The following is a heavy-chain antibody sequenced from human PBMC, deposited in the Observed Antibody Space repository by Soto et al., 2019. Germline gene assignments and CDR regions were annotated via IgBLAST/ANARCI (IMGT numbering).Heavy chain of an antibody. V-gene: IGHV4-34*01. J-gene: IGHJ6*03. CDR2: INHSGST. CDR3: ARLKRAGEYYYHYYMDV. D-gene: IGHD4-17*01. Sequence: PSETLSLTCAVYGGSFSGYYWSWIRQPPGKGLEWIGEINHSGSTNYNPSLKSRVTISVDTSKNQFSLKLSSVTAADTAVYYCARLKRAGEYYYHYYMDVWGKGTTVTVSS. CDR1: GGSFSGYY.